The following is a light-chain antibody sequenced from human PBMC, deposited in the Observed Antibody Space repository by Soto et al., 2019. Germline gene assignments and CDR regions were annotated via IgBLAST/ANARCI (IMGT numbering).Light chain of an antibody. CDR2: DAS. CDR3: QQYNNWSPLT. V-gene: IGKV3-15*01. CDR1: QSVRSN. Sequence: EIVMTQSPGTLSVSPGERATLSCRASQSVRSNLDWYQQKPGQAPRLLIYDASTRATGIPARFSGSGSGTEFTLPISSLQSEDVAVYHCQQYNNWSPLTFGHGTKVDIK. J-gene: IGKJ3*01.